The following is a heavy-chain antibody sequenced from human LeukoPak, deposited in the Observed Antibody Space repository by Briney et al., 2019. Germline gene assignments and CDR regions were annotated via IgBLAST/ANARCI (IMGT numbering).Heavy chain of an antibody. D-gene: IGHD3-9*01. CDR2: IYYSGST. V-gene: IGHV4-59*01. J-gene: IGHJ4*02. Sequence: SETLSLTCTVSGGSISSYYWSWIRQPPGKGLEWIGYIYYSGSTNYSPSLKSRVTISVDTSKNQFSLKLSSVTAADTAVYYCARVRSSSSYYDILTGYYSSHFDYWGQGTLVTVSS. CDR1: GGSISSYY. CDR3: ARVRSSSSYYDILTGYYSSHFDY.